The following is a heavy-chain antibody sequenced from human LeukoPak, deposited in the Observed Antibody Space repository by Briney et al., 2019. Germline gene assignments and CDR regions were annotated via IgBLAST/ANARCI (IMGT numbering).Heavy chain of an antibody. CDR3: AKQLGYCSDGSCYFPY. J-gene: IGHJ4*02. D-gene: IGHD2-15*01. Sequence: QPGGSLRLSCAASGFTFSSSAMSWVRQAPGKGLEWVSAISNNGGYTYYADPVQGRFTISRDNSKSTLCLQMNSLRAEDTAVYYCAKQLGYCSDGSCYFPYWGQGTLVTVSS. V-gene: IGHV3-23*01. CDR1: GFTFSSSA. CDR2: ISNNGGYT.